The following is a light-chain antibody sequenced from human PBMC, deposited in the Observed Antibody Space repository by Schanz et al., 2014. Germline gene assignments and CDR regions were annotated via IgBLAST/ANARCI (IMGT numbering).Light chain of an antibody. CDR1: SSDVGAYNF. CDR2: DVT. Sequence: QSALTQPASVYGSPGQSITISCTGTSSDVGAYNFVSWYQQHPGKAPKLIIYDVTNRPSGVSSRFSGSKSGNAASLTISGLQAEDEADYYCSSYAGSYTLVFGGGTKLTVL. V-gene: IGLV2-14*01. CDR3: SSYAGSYTLV. J-gene: IGLJ2*01.